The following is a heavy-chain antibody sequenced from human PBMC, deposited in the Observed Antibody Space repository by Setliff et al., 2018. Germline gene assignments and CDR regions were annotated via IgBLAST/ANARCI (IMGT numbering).Heavy chain of an antibody. Sequence: SVKVSCKASGDTFSNYDISWVRQAPGQGLEWMGGIIPIFGTTNYAQRFQGRVTITTDESTSTAYMELSSLRSEDTAVYYCARERGDIVTTTSYYYYLDVWGKGTTVTVSS. CDR3: ARERGDIVTTTSYYYYLDV. V-gene: IGHV1-69*05. D-gene: IGHD5-12*01. CDR1: GDTFSNYD. J-gene: IGHJ6*03. CDR2: IIPIFGTT.